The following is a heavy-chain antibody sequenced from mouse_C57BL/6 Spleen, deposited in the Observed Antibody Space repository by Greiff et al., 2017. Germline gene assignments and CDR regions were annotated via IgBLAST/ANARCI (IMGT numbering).Heavy chain of an antibody. CDR1: GYTFTDHT. CDR3: ARGMFAY. J-gene: IGHJ3*01. Sequence: VQLQQSDAELVKPGASVKISCKVSGYTFTDHTIHWLKPRPEQGLEWIGYIYPRDGNTEYNEEIKGKATLTADKSSRPAYMQLNGLTSEDSAVYFWARGMFAYWGKGTLVTVSA. CDR2: IYPRDGNT. V-gene: IGHV1-78*01.